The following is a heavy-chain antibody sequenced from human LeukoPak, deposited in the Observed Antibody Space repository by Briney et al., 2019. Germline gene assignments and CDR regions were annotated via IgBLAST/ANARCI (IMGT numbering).Heavy chain of an antibody. V-gene: IGHV3-23*01. J-gene: IGHJ4*02. Sequence: GGSLRLSCTASGFIFSNYDMIWVRQAPGKGLEWVSGITASGDTTYYADSVKGRFTVSRDNSKNSLYLQMNSLRVDDTAVYYCGRRDIVVIVSASDYWGQGTLVTVSS. CDR3: GRRDIVVIVSASDY. CDR1: GFIFSNYD. D-gene: IGHD2-15*01. CDR2: ITASGDTT.